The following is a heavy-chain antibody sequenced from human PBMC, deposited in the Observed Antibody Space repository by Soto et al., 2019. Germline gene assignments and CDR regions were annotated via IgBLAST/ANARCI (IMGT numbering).Heavy chain of an antibody. Sequence: ASVKVSCKASGYTFTGYYMHWVRQAPGQGLEWMGWINPNSGGTNYAQKFQGWVTMTRDTSISTAYMELSRLRSDDTAVYYCARARSVSPSPGIAAAGTLDWFDPWGQGTLVTVSS. CDR1: GYTFTGYY. CDR2: INPNSGGT. CDR3: ARARSVSPSPGIAAAGTLDWFDP. J-gene: IGHJ5*02. D-gene: IGHD6-13*01. V-gene: IGHV1-2*04.